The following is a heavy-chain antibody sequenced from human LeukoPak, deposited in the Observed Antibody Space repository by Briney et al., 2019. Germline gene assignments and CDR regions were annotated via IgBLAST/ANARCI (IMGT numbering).Heavy chain of an antibody. CDR1: GGSFSGYY. V-gene: IGHV4-34*01. J-gene: IGHJ4*02. CDR3: ARSDYYGSGSYYLFDY. CDR2: INHSGST. D-gene: IGHD3-10*01. Sequence: SETLSLTCAVYGGSFSGYYWSWIRQPPGKGLEWIGEINHSGSTNYNPSLKSRVTISVDTSKNQFSLKLSSVTAADTAVYYCARSDYYGSGSYYLFDYWGQGTLVTVSS.